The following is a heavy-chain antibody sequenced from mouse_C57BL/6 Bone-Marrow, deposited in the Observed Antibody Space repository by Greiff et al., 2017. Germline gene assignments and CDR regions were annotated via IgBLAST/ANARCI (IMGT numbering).Heavy chain of an antibody. CDR3: ARFPGSSLYYYAMDY. CDR1: GYTFTSYW. CDR2: IHPNSGST. Sequence: VQLQQPGAELVKPGASVKLSCKASGYTFTSYWMHWVKQRPGQGLEWIGMIHPNSGSTNYNEKFKSKATLTVDKSSSTAYMQLSSLTSEDSAVYYCARFPGSSLYYYAMDYWGQGTSVTVSS. J-gene: IGHJ4*01. V-gene: IGHV1-64*01. D-gene: IGHD1-1*01.